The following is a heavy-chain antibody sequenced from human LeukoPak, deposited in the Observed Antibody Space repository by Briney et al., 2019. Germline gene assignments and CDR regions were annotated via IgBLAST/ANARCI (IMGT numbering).Heavy chain of an antibody. D-gene: IGHD7-27*01. CDR1: GFNFANHA. V-gene: IGHV3-15*07. Sequence: GGSLRLSCAASGFNFANHAMNWVRQTPGKGLEWVGRIKSKVNGGTTDYAAPVKGRFTISRDDSKNTLYLQMSSLKTEDTAVYYCTKDPPFTGGVYSVYWGQGTLVTVSS. CDR3: TKDPPFTGGVYSVY. CDR2: IKSKVNGGTT. J-gene: IGHJ4*02.